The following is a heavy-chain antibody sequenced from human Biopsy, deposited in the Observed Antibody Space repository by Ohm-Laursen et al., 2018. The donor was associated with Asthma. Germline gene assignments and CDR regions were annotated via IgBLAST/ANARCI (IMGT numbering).Heavy chain of an antibody. CDR2: ISSSGSTT. Sequence: SLRLSCAASGFTFSSYGMHWVRQAPGKGLEWVSSISSSGSTTYPAESVKGRFTISRDNAQKSLFLQMGSLRAEDTAIYYCARVFESSEWGPFYHFGLDVWGQGTTVTVSS. D-gene: IGHD6-25*01. CDR1: GFTFSSYG. J-gene: IGHJ6*02. CDR3: ARVFESSEWGPFYHFGLDV. V-gene: IGHV3-48*04.